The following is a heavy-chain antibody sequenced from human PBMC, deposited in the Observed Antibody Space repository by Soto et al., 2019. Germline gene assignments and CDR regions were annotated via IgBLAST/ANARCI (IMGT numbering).Heavy chain of an antibody. Sequence: QVQLVESGGGVVQPGRSLRLSCAASGFTFSSYGMHWVRQAPGKGLEWVAVISYDGSNKYYADSVKGRFTISSDNSKNTLDLQMNSRRAEDTAVYYCAKDTYSYGTGDDDYWGQGTLVTVSS. V-gene: IGHV3-30*18. CDR3: AKDTYSYGTGDDDY. J-gene: IGHJ4*02. D-gene: IGHD5-18*01. CDR1: GFTFSSYG. CDR2: ISYDGSNK.